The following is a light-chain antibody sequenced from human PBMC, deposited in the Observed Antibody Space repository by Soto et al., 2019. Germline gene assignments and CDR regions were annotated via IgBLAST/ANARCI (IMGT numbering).Light chain of an antibody. V-gene: IGLV1-44*01. CDR2: TNT. CDR1: SSNVGGNP. CDR3: SSYAGSSNV. Sequence: QSALTQPPSASGTPGQRVTISCSGSSSNVGGNPVNWYQHVPTTAPKLLIYTNTQRPSGVPDRFSGSKSGNTASLTVSGLQAEDEADYYCSSYAGSSNVFGTGTKVTVL. J-gene: IGLJ1*01.